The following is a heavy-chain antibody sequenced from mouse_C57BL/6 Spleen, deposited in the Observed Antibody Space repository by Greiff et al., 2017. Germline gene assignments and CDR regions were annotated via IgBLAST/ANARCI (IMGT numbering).Heavy chain of an antibody. CDR1: GYTFTSYW. J-gene: IGHJ3*01. CDR2: IDPSDSYT. Sequence: QVQLQQPGAELVRPGTSVKLSCKASGYTFTSYWMHWVKQRPGQGLEWIGLIDPSDSYTNYNQKFKGKATLTVDTSSSTAYMQLSSLTSADSAVYYCAVEGSGTYWGQGTLVTVSA. CDR3: AVEGSGTY. V-gene: IGHV1-59*01. D-gene: IGHD1-1*01.